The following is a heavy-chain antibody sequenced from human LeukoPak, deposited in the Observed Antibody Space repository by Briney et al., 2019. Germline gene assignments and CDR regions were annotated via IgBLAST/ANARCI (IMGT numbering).Heavy chain of an antibody. D-gene: IGHD3-10*01. J-gene: IGHJ4*02. V-gene: IGHV1-24*01. CDR2: FDPEDGET. Sequence: ASVKVSCKVSGYTLTELSMHWVRQAPGKGLEWMGGFDPEDGETIYAQKFQGRVTMTEDTSTDTAYMELSSLRSEDTAVYYCATGKWFGVLLPFDYWGQGTLVTVSS. CDR3: ATGKWFGVLLPFDY. CDR1: GYTLTELS.